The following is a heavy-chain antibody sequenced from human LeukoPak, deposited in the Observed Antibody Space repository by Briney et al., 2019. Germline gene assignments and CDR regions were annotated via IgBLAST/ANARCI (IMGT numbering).Heavy chain of an antibody. CDR1: GGTFSSYA. V-gene: IGHV1-69*04. J-gene: IGHJ6*02. CDR2: IIPIFGIA. Sequence: SVTVSCTASGGTFSSYAISWVRQAPGQGLEWMGRIIPIFGIANYAQKFQGRVTITADKSTSTAYMELSSLRSEDTAVYYCARAPSRDSSGPYGMDVWGQGTTVTVSS. D-gene: IGHD3-22*01. CDR3: ARAPSRDSSGPYGMDV.